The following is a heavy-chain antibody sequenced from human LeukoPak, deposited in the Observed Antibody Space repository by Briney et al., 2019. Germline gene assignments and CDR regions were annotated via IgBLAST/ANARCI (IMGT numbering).Heavy chain of an antibody. V-gene: IGHV4-59*08. CDR2: ISYNGTT. CDR1: GGSISGYY. Sequence: SETLSLTCTVSGGSISGYYWSWVRQSPGKVLKWIGYISYNGTTSYKPSLKSRVTLSVDTSKNLFSLELTSVPAADTPVYSCARQNPAAFGQGPDYCGQGTLVTVSS. CDR3: ARQNPAAFGQGPDY. D-gene: IGHD3-3*02. J-gene: IGHJ4*02.